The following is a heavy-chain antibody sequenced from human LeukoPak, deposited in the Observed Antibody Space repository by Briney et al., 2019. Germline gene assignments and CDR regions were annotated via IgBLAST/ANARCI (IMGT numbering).Heavy chain of an antibody. CDR1: GFTFSSYW. Sequence: PGGSLRLSCAASGFTFSSYWMHWVRQGPGIGLVWVSRINGEGSIVNYADSVKGRFTISRDNSKNTLYLQMNSLRAEDTAVYYCARDVWSGYGTYFDYWGQGTLVTVSS. J-gene: IGHJ4*02. CDR3: ARDVWSGYGTYFDY. CDR2: INGEGSIV. D-gene: IGHD3-3*01. V-gene: IGHV3-74*01.